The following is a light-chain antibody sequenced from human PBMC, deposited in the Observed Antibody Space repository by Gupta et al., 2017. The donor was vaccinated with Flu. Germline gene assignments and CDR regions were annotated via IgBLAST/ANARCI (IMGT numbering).Light chain of an antibody. CDR1: QTISPW. J-gene: IGKJ1*01. CDR3: LQYSSRPWT. CDR2: MAS. V-gene: IGKV1-5*03. Sequence: GDRVTITCRARQTISPWLAWYQQRPGKAPMLLIYMASTLDSGVPSRFSGSGSGTDFTLTISSLQPDDFATYYCLQYSSRPWTFGQGTKVEVK.